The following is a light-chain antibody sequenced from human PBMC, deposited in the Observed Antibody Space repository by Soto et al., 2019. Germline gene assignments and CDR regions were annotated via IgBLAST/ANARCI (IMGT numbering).Light chain of an antibody. CDR2: VAS. Sequence: EIVLTQAPAPLPLPQGERAPLPCRASQGVTSNLAWYQQKPGQAPRLLIYVASNRPTDSPARFSGSGSGTDFTLTISSLEPEDFAVYYCQQRSNWPLTFGGGTKVEIK. CDR3: QQRSNWPLT. J-gene: IGKJ4*01. CDR1: QGVTSN. V-gene: IGKV3-11*01.